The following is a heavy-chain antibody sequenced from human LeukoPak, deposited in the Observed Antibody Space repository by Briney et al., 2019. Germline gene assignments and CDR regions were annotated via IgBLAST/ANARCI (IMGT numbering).Heavy chain of an antibody. CDR2: INHSGST. CDR1: GGSFSGYY. V-gene: IGHV4-34*01. CDR3: ARGRVDDYGDYVGY. J-gene: IGHJ4*02. Sequence: SETLSLTCAVYGGSFSGYYWSWIRQPPGKGLEWIGEINHSGSTNYNPSLKSRVTISVDTSKNQFSLKLSSVTAADTAVYYCARGRVDDYGDYVGYWGQGTLVTVSP. D-gene: IGHD4-17*01.